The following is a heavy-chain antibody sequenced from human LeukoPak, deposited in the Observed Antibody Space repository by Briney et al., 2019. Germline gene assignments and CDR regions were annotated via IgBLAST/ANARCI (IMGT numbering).Heavy chain of an antibody. J-gene: IGHJ1*01. Sequence: GGSLRLSCAASGFTFSNYAMTWVRQAPGKGLEWVSGVSGSGSTTYYADSVKGRFTISRDNLKNTLYLQMSSLRVEDMAIYYCAKNRRACSGGSCNSGVSEYFHHWGQGTLVTVSS. CDR1: GFTFSNYA. D-gene: IGHD2-15*01. CDR3: AKNRRACSGGSCNSGVSEYFHH. CDR2: VSGSGSTT. V-gene: IGHV3-23*01.